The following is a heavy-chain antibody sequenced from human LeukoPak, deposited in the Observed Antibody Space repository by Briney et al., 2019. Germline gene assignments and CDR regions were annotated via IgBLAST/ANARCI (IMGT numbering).Heavy chain of an antibody. CDR2: IKQDGSEK. V-gene: IGHV3-7*01. J-gene: IGHJ4*02. D-gene: IGHD1-26*01. Sequence: GGSLRLSCAASGFTFSSYWMSWVRQAPGKGLEWVANIKQDGSEKYYVDSVKGRFTISRDNAKNSLYLQMNSLRAEDTAVYYCARHSGSYQRAFDYWGQGTLVTVSS. CDR3: ARHSGSYQRAFDY. CDR1: GFTFSSYW.